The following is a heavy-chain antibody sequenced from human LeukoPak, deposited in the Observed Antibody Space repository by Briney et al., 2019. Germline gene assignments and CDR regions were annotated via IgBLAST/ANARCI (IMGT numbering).Heavy chain of an antibody. CDR1: GFTFSRSW. CDR2: LNDDGSTT. CDR3: AKTGYSSSWYWD. V-gene: IGHV3-74*01. J-gene: IGHJ4*02. Sequence: GGSLRLSCAASGFTFSRSWMHWVRQSPGKGLVWVSRLNDDGSTTTYADSVKGRFTISRDNAKNTLYLQMNSLRAEDTAVYYCAKTGYSSSWYWDWGQGTLVTVSS. D-gene: IGHD6-13*01.